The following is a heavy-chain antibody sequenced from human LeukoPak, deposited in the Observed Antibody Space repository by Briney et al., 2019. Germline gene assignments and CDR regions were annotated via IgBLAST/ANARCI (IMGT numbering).Heavy chain of an antibody. CDR3: ARDGYNVYYYGMDV. CDR2: IYYSGST. V-gene: IGHV4-59*01. CDR1: GGSISSYY. Sequence: SETLSLTCTVSGGSISSYYWSWIRQPPGKGLEWIGYIYYSGSTNYNPSLKSRVTISIDTSKKQFSLKLGSVTAADTAVYYCARDGYNVYYYGMDVWGQGTTVTVSS. D-gene: IGHD5-24*01. J-gene: IGHJ6*02.